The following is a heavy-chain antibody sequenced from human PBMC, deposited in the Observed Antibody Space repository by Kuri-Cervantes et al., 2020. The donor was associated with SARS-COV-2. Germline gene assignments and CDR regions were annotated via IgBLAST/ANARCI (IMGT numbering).Heavy chain of an antibody. CDR1: GYTFTDYY. CDR2: MNPNSGGT. Sequence: ASVKVSCKASGYTFTDYYMHWLRQAPGQGLEWMGWMNPNSGGTNSAQKFQGWVIMTRDTSTTTAYMELSRLRSDDTAVYYCARGPSWNYIWGTYRGGWDTFDIWGQGTMVTVSS. CDR3: ARGPSWNYIWGTYRGGWDTFDI. J-gene: IGHJ3*02. V-gene: IGHV1-2*04. D-gene: IGHD3-16*02.